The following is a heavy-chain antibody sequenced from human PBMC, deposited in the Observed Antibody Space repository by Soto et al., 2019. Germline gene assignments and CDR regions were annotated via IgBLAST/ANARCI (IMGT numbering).Heavy chain of an antibody. V-gene: IGHV4-34*01. D-gene: IGHD1-26*01. Sequence: ETLCLTCAVYGVSFSGYYWSGIRQPPGKGLEWIGEINHSGSTNYNPSLKSRVTISLDTSKNQFSLKLSSVTAADTAVYYCARNRLVGAPHADYWGQGTPVTVYS. CDR2: INHSGST. CDR1: GVSFSGYY. CDR3: ARNRLVGAPHADY. J-gene: IGHJ4*02.